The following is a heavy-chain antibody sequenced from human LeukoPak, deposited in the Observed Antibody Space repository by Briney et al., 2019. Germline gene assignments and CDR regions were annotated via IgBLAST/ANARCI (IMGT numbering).Heavy chain of an antibody. Sequence: ASVKVSCKASGYTFTGYYMHWVRQAPGQGLEWMGWIDPNSGGTNYAQKFQGRVTMTRDTSISTAYMALSRLRSDDTAVYYCAEGFYGDYPFDYWGQGTLVTVSS. J-gene: IGHJ4*02. CDR1: GYTFTGYY. V-gene: IGHV1-2*02. CDR3: AEGFYGDYPFDY. D-gene: IGHD4-17*01. CDR2: IDPNSGGT.